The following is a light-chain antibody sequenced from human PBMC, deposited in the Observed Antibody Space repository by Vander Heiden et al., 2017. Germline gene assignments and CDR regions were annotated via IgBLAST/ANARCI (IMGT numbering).Light chain of an antibody. CDR3: QQFNSYPLT. CDR1: QGSSNS. J-gene: IGKJ4*01. Sequence: AVQFTESPSSLSASVGDSVTIPCRASQGSSNSLDWYHQRPGKTLRLLIYSASTLGGVPSRVSGSGSGTYFSLTIINLQHEDFGTYYCQQFNSYPLTFGGGTNVEI. CDR2: SAS. V-gene: IGKV1-13*02.